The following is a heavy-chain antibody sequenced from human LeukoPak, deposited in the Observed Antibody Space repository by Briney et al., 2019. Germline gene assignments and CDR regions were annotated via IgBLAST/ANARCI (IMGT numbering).Heavy chain of an antibody. CDR3: ARVILGITPLLPVDY. Sequence: ASVKVSCKASGYTFTGYYMHWVRQAPGQGLEWMGWINPNSGGTNYAQKFQGRVTMTRDTSISTAYMGLSRLRSDDTAVYYCARVILGITPLLPVDYWGRGTLVTVSS. CDR1: GYTFTGYY. J-gene: IGHJ4*02. D-gene: IGHD7-27*01. V-gene: IGHV1-2*02. CDR2: INPNSGGT.